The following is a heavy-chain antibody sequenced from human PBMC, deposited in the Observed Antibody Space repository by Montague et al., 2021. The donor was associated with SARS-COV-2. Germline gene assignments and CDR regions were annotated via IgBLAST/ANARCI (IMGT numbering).Heavy chain of an antibody. D-gene: IGHD2-2*01. CDR2: ISYDGSNK. V-gene: IGHV3-30*04. J-gene: IGHJ6*02. Sequence: SLRLSCAASGFTFSSYAMHWVRQAPGKGLEWVAVISYDGSNKYYADSVKGRFTISRDNSKNTLYLQMNSLRAEDTAVYYCARAAPQLPASWDRAYYYYGMDVWGQGTTVTVSS. CDR1: GFTFSSYA. CDR3: ARAAPQLPASWDRAYYYYGMDV.